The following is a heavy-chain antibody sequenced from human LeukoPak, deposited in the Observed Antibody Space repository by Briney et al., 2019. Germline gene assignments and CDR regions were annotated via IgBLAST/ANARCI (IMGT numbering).Heavy chain of an antibody. CDR3: ARVSSDKRDY. D-gene: IGHD6-6*01. V-gene: IGHV3-21*01. CDR2: ISSSSSYT. CDR1: GFTFSSYS. J-gene: IGHJ4*02. Sequence: GESLRLSCAASGFTFSSYSMNWVRQAPGKGLEWVSSISSSSSYTFYADSVRGRFTISRDNAKNSLYLQMNSLRAEDTAVYYCARVSSDKRDYWGQGTLVTVSS.